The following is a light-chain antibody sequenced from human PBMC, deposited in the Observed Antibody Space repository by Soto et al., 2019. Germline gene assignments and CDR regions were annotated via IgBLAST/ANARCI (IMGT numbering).Light chain of an antibody. V-gene: IGKV3-15*01. Sequence: PATLSVSPGERATLSCRASQSVSSNLTWYQQKPGQAPRLLIYGASTRATGIPARFSGSGSGTEFTLTISSLQSEDFAVYYCQQYKNWPWTFGQGTKVDIK. CDR2: GAS. J-gene: IGKJ1*01. CDR1: QSVSSN. CDR3: QQYKNWPWT.